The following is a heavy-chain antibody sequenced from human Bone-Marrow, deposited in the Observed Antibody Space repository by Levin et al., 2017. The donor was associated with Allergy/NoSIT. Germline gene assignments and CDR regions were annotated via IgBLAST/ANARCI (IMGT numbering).Heavy chain of an antibody. CDR2: VYYRGST. Sequence: SETLSLTCTVSGGSVKSGVYQWSWIRQPPGGGLEYIGYVYYRGSTNYNPSLESRVTISLDTSQNQFSLKLSSVTAADTAVYYCVRANRPFSGSQYPGGMDVWGQGTTVVVSS. CDR3: VRANRPFSGSQYPGGMDV. J-gene: IGHJ6*02. D-gene: IGHD1-26*01. V-gene: IGHV4-61*08. CDR1: GGSVKSGVYQ.